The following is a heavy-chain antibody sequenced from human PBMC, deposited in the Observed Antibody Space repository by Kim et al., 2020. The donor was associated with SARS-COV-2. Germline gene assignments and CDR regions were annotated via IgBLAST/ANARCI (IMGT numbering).Heavy chain of an antibody. CDR3: ARVLRWFQEHYYYGMDV. Sequence: SVKVSCKASGGTFSSYAISWVRQAPGQGLEWMGGIIPIFGTANYAQKFQGRVTITADESTSTAYMELSSLRSEDTAVYYCARVLRWFQEHYYYGMDVWGQGTTVTVSS. J-gene: IGHJ6*02. D-gene: IGHD4-17*01. CDR1: GGTFSSYA. V-gene: IGHV1-69*13. CDR2: IIPIFGTA.